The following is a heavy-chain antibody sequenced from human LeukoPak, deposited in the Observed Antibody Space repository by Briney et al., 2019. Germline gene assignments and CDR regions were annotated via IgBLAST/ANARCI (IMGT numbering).Heavy chain of an antibody. J-gene: IGHJ5*02. V-gene: IGHV4-59*01. CDR2: IYYSGST. CDR3: ARGGGPRPDIVVVPAAKRFDP. CDR1: GGSISSYY. Sequence: PSETLSLTCTVSGGSISSYYWSWIRQPPGKGLEWIGYIYYSGSTNYNPSLKSRVTISVDTSKNQFSLKLSFVTAADTAVYYCARGGGPRPDIVVVPAAKRFDPWGQGTLVTVSS. D-gene: IGHD2-2*01.